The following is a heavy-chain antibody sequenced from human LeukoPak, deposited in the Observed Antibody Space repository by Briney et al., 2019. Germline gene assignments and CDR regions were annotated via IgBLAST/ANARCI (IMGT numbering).Heavy chain of an antibody. J-gene: IGHJ3*02. V-gene: IGHV3-74*01. Sequence: WGSLRLSCAAFGFTLSSYWMHWVRQAPGKRLVWVSRINSDGSSTRYADSVKGRFTISRDNAKNTLYRQMNSRRAEDTPVYYFVKDYSSTRNLDAFDIWGQGTMVTVPS. CDR2: INSDGSST. CDR1: GFTLSSYW. D-gene: IGHD2-2*01. CDR3: VKDYSSTRNLDAFDI.